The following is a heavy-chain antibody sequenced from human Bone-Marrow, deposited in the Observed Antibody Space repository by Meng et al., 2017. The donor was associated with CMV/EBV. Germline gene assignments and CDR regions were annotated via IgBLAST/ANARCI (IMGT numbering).Heavy chain of an antibody. Sequence: GESLKISCAASGFTVSSNYMSWVRQAPGKGLEWVSVIYSGGSTYYADSVKGRFTISRDNSKNTLYLQMNSLRAEDTALYYCATRDRELTALSGLYYYYAMDVWGQGTSVTVSS. CDR2: IYSGGST. J-gene: IGHJ6*02. CDR1: GFTVSSNY. V-gene: IGHV3-53*05. D-gene: IGHD2-15*01. CDR3: ATRDRELTALSGLYYYYAMDV.